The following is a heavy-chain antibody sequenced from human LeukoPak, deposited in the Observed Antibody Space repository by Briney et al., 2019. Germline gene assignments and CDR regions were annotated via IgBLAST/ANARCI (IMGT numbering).Heavy chain of an antibody. CDR2: INIDGSST. V-gene: IGHV3-74*01. CDR1: GFTFSSYA. CDR3: ARVAYSSSWYVDY. Sequence: GGSLRLSCAASGFTFSSYAMNWVRQAPGKGLVWVSRINIDGSSTTYADSVKGRFTISRDDAKNTLYLQMNSLRAEDTAVYYCARVAYSSSWYVDYWGQGTLVTVSS. D-gene: IGHD6-13*01. J-gene: IGHJ4*02.